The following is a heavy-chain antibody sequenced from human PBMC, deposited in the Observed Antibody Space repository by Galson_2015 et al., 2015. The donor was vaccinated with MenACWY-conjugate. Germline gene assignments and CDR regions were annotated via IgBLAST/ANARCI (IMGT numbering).Heavy chain of an antibody. V-gene: IGHV3-15*01. J-gene: IGHJ6*02. CDR1: GFTFSNAW. D-gene: IGHD2/OR15-2a*01. CDR3: AKGPKIGYGMDV. CDR2: IKSKTDGGTT. Sequence: SLRLSCAASGFTFSNAWMSWVRQAPGKGLEWVGRIKSKTDGGTTDYAAPVKGRFTISRDNSKNTLYLQMNSLRAEDTAVYYCAKGPKIGYGMDVWGQGTTVTVSS.